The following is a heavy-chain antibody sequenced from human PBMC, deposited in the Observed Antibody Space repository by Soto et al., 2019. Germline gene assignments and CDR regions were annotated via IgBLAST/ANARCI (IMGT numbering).Heavy chain of an antibody. CDR3: AREGLAAAGTSYIDY. D-gene: IGHD6-13*01. Sequence: SVKVSCKASGGTFSSYAISWVREAPGQGLEWMGGIIPIFGTANYAQKFQGRVTITADESTSTAYMELSSLRSEDTAVYYCAREGLAAAGTSYIDYWGQGTLVTVSS. J-gene: IGHJ4*02. CDR2: IIPIFGTA. V-gene: IGHV1-69*13. CDR1: GGTFSSYA.